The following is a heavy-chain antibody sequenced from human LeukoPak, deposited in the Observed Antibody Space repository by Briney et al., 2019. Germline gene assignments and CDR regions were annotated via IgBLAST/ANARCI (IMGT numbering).Heavy chain of an antibody. CDR3: ASSGRSSSFSGWYLVY. Sequence: GSVKVSCKASGSTFTGYYMHWVRQAPGQGLEWMGRINPNSGGTNYAQKFQGRVTMTRDTSISTAYMELSRLRSDDTAVYYCASSGRSSSFSGWYLVYWGQGTLVTVSS. CDR1: GSTFTGYY. J-gene: IGHJ4*02. V-gene: IGHV1-2*06. D-gene: IGHD6-6*01. CDR2: INPNSGGT.